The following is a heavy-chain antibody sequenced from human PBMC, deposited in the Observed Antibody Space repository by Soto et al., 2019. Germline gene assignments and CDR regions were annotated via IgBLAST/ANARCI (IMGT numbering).Heavy chain of an antibody. CDR3: ATDDHPHEVSYDYVWGSYRSSFDY. Sequence: GGSLRLSCAASGFTFSSYGMHWVRQAPGKGLEWVAVISYDGSNKYYADSVKGRFTISRDNSKNTLYLQMNSLRAEDTAVYYCATDDHPHEVSYDYVWGSYRSSFDYWGQGTLVTVSS. CDR2: ISYDGSNK. CDR1: GFTFSSYG. V-gene: IGHV3-30*03. D-gene: IGHD3-16*02. J-gene: IGHJ4*02.